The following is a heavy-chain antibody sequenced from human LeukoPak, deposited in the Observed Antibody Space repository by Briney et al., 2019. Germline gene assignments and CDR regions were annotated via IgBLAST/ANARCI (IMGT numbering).Heavy chain of an antibody. CDR1: GGSISSSSNY. D-gene: IGHD3-10*01. CDR3: ARTGMGRVVIRDY. V-gene: IGHV4-39*01. J-gene: IGHJ4*02. Sequence: SESLSLTCTVSGGSISSSSNYWGWIRQPPGKGLEWFGSIYYSGSTYYNPSLKRRVTITEDTSQNQLSLKLSSVTAADRAVYYCARTGMGRVVIRDYWGEGTVDSVSS. CDR2: IYYSGST.